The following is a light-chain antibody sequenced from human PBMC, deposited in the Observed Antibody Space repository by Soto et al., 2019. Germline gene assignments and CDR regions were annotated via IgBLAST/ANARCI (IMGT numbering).Light chain of an antibody. V-gene: IGLV2-14*01. J-gene: IGLJ1*01. Sequence: QSVLTQPASVSGSPGQSITISCTGTSSDVGGYNYVPWYQQHPGKAPKLMIYDVSNRPSGVSNRFSGSKSGNTASLTISGLQAEDEADYYCSSYTSSSIVFGTGTKVTVL. CDR2: DVS. CDR3: SSYTSSSIV. CDR1: SSDVGGYNY.